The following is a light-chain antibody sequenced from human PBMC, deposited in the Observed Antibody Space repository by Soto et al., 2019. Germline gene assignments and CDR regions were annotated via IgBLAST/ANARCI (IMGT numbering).Light chain of an antibody. CDR1: SSNIGAGYD. CDR2: GNS. J-gene: IGLJ1*01. CDR3: QSYDGSLSACYV. V-gene: IGLV1-40*01. Sequence: QSALTQPPSVSGAPGQRVTISCTGSSSNIGAGYDVHWYQQLPGTAPKLLIYGNSNRPSGAPDRFSGSKSGTSASLAITGLQAEDEADYYCQSYDGSLSACYVFGTGTKVTVL.